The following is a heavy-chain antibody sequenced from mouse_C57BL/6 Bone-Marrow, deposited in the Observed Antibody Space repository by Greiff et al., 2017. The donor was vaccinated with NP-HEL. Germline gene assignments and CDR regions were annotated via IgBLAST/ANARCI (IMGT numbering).Heavy chain of an antibody. CDR2: IYPGSGNT. D-gene: IGHD1-1*01. Sequence: QVQLQQSGAELVRPGASVKLSCKASGYTFTDYYINWVKQRPGQGLEWIARIYPGSGNTYYNEKFKGKATLTAEKSSSTAYMQLSSLTSEDSAVYFCARSRYLLLYFDYWGQGTTLTVSS. CDR3: ARSRYLLLYFDY. V-gene: IGHV1-76*01. J-gene: IGHJ2*01. CDR1: GYTFTDYY.